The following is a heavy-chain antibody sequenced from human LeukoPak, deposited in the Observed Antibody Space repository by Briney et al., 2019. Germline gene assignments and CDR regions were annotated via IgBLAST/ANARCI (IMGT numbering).Heavy chain of an antibody. CDR3: ARHFAPYILTESFDL. V-gene: IGHV5-51*01. CDR2: IYPGDSDI. Sequence: GESLKISCKASGYTFATQWIGWVRQMPGKGLEWMGIIYPGDSDIRYSPSFEGQVTISADKSITTAYLQWSSLKASDTAIYYCARHFAPYILTESFDLWGQGTLVTVSS. J-gene: IGHJ4*02. D-gene: IGHD3-9*01. CDR1: GYTFATQW.